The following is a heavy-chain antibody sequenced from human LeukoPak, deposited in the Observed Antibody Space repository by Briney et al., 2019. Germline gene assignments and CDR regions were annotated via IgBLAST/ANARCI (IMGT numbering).Heavy chain of an antibody. D-gene: IGHD5-12*01. J-gene: IGHJ6*04. Sequence: GGSLRLSCAASGFTFSSYSMNWVRQAPGKGLEWVSSISSSSSYIYYADSVKGRFTISRDNSKNTLYLQMNSLRAEDTAVYYCAKVPYSGYDSDVWGKGTTVTVSS. V-gene: IGHV3-21*01. CDR1: GFTFSSYS. CDR3: AKVPYSGYDSDV. CDR2: ISSSSSYI.